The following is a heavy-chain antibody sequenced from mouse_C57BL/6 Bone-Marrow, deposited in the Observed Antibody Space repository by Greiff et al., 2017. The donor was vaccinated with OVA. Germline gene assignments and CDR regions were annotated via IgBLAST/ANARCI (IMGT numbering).Heavy chain of an antibody. D-gene: IGHD2-3*01. CDR3: ARLRGYYLHWYFDV. J-gene: IGHJ1*03. V-gene: IGHV3-6*01. CDR1: GYSITSGYY. Sequence: EVQLQESGPGLVKPSQSLSLTCSVTGYSITSGYYWNWIRQFPGNKLEWMGYISYDGSNNYNPSLKNRISITRDTSKNQFFLKLNSVTTEDTATYYCARLRGYYLHWYFDVWGTGTTVTVSS. CDR2: ISYDGSN.